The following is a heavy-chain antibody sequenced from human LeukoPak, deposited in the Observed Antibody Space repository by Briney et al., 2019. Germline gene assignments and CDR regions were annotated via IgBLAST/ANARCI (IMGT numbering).Heavy chain of an antibody. CDR2: INAGNGNT. V-gene: IGHV1-3*01. CDR1: GYTFTSYA. J-gene: IGHJ4*02. CDR3: VRDRGGTGDFDY. Sequence: AASVKVSCKASGYTFTSYAMHWVRQAPGQRLEWMGWINAGNGNTKYSQKFQGRVTITRDTSASTAYMELSSLRSEDTAVYYCVRDRGGTGDFDYWGQGTLVIVSS. D-gene: IGHD1-1*01.